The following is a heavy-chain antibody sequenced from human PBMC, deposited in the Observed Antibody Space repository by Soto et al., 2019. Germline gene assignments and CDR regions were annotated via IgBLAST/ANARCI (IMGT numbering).Heavy chain of an antibody. CDR3: TRAQGGTVRLDP. V-gene: IGHV5-10-1*01. D-gene: IGHD1-7*01. J-gene: IGHJ5*02. CDR2: VDPSDGYD. CDR1: GYTFTKYW. Sequence: PGESLKISCKASGYTFTKYWIIWVRQMPGKGLEWVGRVDPSDGYDNYNPSFHGHVTISSDRSISTAYLEWSSLQASDSAIYYCTRAQGGTVRLDPWGQGTLVTVSS.